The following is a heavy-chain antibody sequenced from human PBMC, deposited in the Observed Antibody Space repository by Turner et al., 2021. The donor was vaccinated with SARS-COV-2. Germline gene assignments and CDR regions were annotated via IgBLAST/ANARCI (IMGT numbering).Heavy chain of an antibody. Sequence: EVQLVESGGGLVKPGGSLRLSCAASGFTFSSYSMNWVRQAPGKGLEWGSSISSSSRYIYSADSVKGRFTISRDNAKNSLYLQMNSLRAEDTAVYYCARDRDDFWSGYHRHAFDIWGQGTMVTVSS. CDR1: GFTFSSYS. V-gene: IGHV3-21*01. J-gene: IGHJ3*02. D-gene: IGHD3-3*01. CDR2: ISSSSRYI. CDR3: ARDRDDFWSGYHRHAFDI.